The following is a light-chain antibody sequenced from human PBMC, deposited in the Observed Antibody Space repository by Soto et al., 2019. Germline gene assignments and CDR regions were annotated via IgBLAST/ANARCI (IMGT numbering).Light chain of an antibody. CDR2: DVS. CDR1: SSDVGGYNY. V-gene: IGLV2-11*01. Sequence: QSALGQPRSVCWSPGQAVTIACTGTSSDVGGYNYVSWYQQHPGKAPKLMIYDVSKRPSGVPDRFSGSKSGNTASLTISGLQAEDEADYYCCSYAGSFNYVFGTGTKVTVL. CDR3: CSYAGSFNYV. J-gene: IGLJ1*01.